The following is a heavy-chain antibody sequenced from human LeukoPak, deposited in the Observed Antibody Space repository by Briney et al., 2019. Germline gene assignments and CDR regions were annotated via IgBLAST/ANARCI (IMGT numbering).Heavy chain of an antibody. D-gene: IGHD6-19*01. J-gene: IGHJ4*02. V-gene: IGHV3-74*01. Sequence: PGGSLRLSCPASGFSFSSYWMHWVRQAPGKGLVWVSLITSDGSDTSYADSVKGRFTIFRDNAKNTLYLEVNSLTADDTAVYFCARGVAGARYFDYWGQGTLVTISS. CDR3: ARGVAGARYFDY. CDR2: ITSDGSDT. CDR1: GFSFSSYW.